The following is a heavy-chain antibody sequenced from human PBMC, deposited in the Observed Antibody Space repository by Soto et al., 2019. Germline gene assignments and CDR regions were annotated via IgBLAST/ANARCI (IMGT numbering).Heavy chain of an antibody. CDR1: GGSGGSFSGDN. CDR2: INHSGST. CDR3: ARHNYYSIGYYHYYYVMDV. Sequence: QVQIQQWGAGLLKPSETLSLTCAVYGGSGGSFSGDNWSWIRQPPGKGLEWVGEINHSGSTNYKPSGNSPVTISVDTSTTQFSLKLSSVTDADTAVYSCARHNYYSIGYYHYYYVMDVWGQGTTVTVSS. J-gene: IGHJ6*02. D-gene: IGHD3-22*01. V-gene: IGHV4-34*01.